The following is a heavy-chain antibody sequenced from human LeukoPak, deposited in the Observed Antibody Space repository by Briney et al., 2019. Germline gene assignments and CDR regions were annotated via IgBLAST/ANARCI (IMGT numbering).Heavy chain of an antibody. D-gene: IGHD2-2*01. Sequence: PGGSLRFSCAASGFTFSAFPQEWVRQAPGKGLEWVSSVNGDSSYIYYADSVKGRFTIARDNARNSLHLQMNSLRAEDTAVYYCARLRCDVTSCFGKYYFDHWGQGTLVTVSS. CDR2: VNGDSSYI. CDR1: GFTFSAFP. V-gene: IGHV3-21*01. J-gene: IGHJ4*02. CDR3: ARLRCDVTSCFGKYYFDH.